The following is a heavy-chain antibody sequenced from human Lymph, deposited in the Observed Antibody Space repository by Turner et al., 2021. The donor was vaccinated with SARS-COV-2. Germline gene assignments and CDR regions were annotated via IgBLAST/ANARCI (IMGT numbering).Heavy chain of an antibody. CDR1: GFTFISYG. CDR3: AWALYYYYGMDV. Sequence: QVQLVESGGGVVQPGRSPRLSCAASGFTFISYGMHWVRQAPGKGLEWVAVISYDGGHKSNADSVKGRFTISRDNSKNTLYLQMISLRAEDTAVYYCAWALYYYYGMDVWGQGTTVTVSS. CDR2: ISYDGGHK. V-gene: IGHV3-30*03. J-gene: IGHJ6*02.